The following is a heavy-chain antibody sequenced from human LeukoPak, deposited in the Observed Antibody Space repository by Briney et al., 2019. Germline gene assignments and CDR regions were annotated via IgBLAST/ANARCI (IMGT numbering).Heavy chain of an antibody. CDR2: INPSGGST. CDR1: GYTFTSYY. D-gene: IGHD3-3*01. Sequence: ASVKVSCKASGYTFTSYYMHWVRQAPGQGLEWMGIINPSGGSTSYAQKFQGRVTMTRDTSTSTVYMELSSLRSEDTAVYYCARAAITIFGVVQSEDYYYMDAWGKGTTVTVSS. V-gene: IGHV1-46*01. CDR3: ARAAITIFGVVQSEDYYYMDA. J-gene: IGHJ6*03.